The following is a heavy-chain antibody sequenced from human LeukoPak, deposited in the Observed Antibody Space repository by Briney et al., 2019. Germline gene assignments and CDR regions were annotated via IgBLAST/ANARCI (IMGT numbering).Heavy chain of an antibody. CDR3: ARDSKMSPGWYFDL. Sequence: GASVKVSCKASGGTFSSYAISWVRQAPGQGLEWMERIIPILGIANYAQKFQGRVTITADKSTSTAYMELSSLRSEDTAVYYCARDSKMSPGWYFDLWGRGTLVTVSS. CDR1: GGTFSSYA. V-gene: IGHV1-69*04. CDR2: IIPILGIA. J-gene: IGHJ2*01.